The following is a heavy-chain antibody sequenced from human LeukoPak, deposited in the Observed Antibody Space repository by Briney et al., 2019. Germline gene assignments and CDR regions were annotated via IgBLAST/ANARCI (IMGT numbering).Heavy chain of an antibody. D-gene: IGHD3-3*01. V-gene: IGHV3-49*04. CDR2: IRSKAYGGTT. Sequence: RTGGSLRLSCTASGFTFGDYAMSWVRQAPGKGLEWVGFIRSKAYGGTTEYAASVKGRFTISRDDSKSIAYLQMNSLKTEDTAVYYCTRGTTIFGVVGWGQGTLVTVSS. CDR3: TRGTTIFGVVG. J-gene: IGHJ4*02. CDR1: GFTFGDYA.